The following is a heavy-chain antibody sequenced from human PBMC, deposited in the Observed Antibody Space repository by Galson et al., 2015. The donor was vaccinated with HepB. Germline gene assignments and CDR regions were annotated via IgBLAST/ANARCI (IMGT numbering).Heavy chain of an antibody. D-gene: IGHD3-3*01. J-gene: IGHJ3*02. CDR3: ATATLRFKGPGAFDI. CDR2: VHYSGST. Sequence: ETLSLTCTVSSGSINNDYYYWSWIRQPPGKGLEWIGNVHYSGSTNYNPSLKSRFTISVDTSKSQFSLKLSSVTAADTAMYYCATATLRFKGPGAFDIWGQGTMVTVSS. V-gene: IGHV4-59*08. CDR1: SGSINNDYYY.